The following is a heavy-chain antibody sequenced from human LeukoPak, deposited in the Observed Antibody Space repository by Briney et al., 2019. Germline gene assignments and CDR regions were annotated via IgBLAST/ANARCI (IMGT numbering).Heavy chain of an antibody. CDR2: INPTGGST. V-gene: IGHV1-46*01. Sequence: ASVKVSCKASGYTFINYYMHWVRQAPGQGLEWMGIINPTGGSTTYAQKFQGRVTMTRDTSISTAYMELRSLRSDDTAVYYCGRGGIVGATPFDYWGQGTLVTVSS. J-gene: IGHJ4*02. CDR1: GYTFINYY. D-gene: IGHD1-26*01. CDR3: GRGGIVGATPFDY.